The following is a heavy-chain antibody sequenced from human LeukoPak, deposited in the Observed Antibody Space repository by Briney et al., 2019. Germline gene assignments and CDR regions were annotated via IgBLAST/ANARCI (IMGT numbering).Heavy chain of an antibody. J-gene: IGHJ6*02. CDR1: GFTFDDYA. Sequence: LRLSCAASGFTFDDYAMHWVRQAPGKGLEWVSGISWNSGSIGYADSVKGRFTISRDNAKNSLYLQMNSLRAEDTALYYCAKDLGTYYYGSSGSGMDVWGQGTTVTVSS. CDR2: ISWNSGSI. V-gene: IGHV3-9*01. D-gene: IGHD3-22*01. CDR3: AKDLGTYYYGSSGSGMDV.